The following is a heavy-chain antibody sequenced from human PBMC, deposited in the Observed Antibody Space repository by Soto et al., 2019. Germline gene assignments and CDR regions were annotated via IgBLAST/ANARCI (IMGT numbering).Heavy chain of an antibody. CDR3: ARSSPVVPAAKYYYYYYYMDV. J-gene: IGHJ6*03. V-gene: IGHV6-1*01. CDR2: TYYRSKWYF. CDR1: GDSVSSNSAG. Sequence: SQTLSLTCAISGDSVSSNSAGWNWIRQTPSRGLEWLGRTYYRSKWYFNYAVSVESRITINPDTSKNQFSLKLSSVTAADTAVYYCARSSPVVPAAKYYYYYYYMDVWGKGTTVTVSS. D-gene: IGHD2-2*01.